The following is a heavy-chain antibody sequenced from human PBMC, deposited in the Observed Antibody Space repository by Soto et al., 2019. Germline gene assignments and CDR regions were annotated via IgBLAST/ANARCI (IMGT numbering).Heavy chain of an antibody. CDR2: INPSGGST. Sequence: ASVKVSCKAPGYTFTSYYMHWVRQAPGQGLEWMGIINPSGGSTSYAQKFQGRVTMTRDTSTSTVYMELSSLRSEDTAVYYCARDSRAAAAIRYYYYGMDVWGQGTTVTVSS. CDR3: ARDSRAAAAIRYYYYGMDV. V-gene: IGHV1-46*01. D-gene: IGHD6-13*01. J-gene: IGHJ6*02. CDR1: GYTFTSYY.